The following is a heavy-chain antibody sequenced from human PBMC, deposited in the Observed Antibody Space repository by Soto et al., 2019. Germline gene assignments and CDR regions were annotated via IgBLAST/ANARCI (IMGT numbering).Heavy chain of an antibody. CDR3: ARSGEVLQAFDS. V-gene: IGHV3-21*06. CDR2: ITGNSEYK. J-gene: IGHJ4*02. Sequence: GGSLRLSCAVSGVSFSDYSMNWVRQAPGKGLEWVSLITGNSEYKYYAGSVKGRFTVSRDNAKNSLYLQMNSLTVEDTAVYYCARSGEVLQAFDSWGQGTLVTVSS. CDR1: GVSFSDYS. D-gene: IGHD1-26*01.